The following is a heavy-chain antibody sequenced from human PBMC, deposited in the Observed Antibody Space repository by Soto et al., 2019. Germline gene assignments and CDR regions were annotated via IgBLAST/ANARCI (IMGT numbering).Heavy chain of an antibody. Sequence: QVQLVQSGAEVKKPGASVKVSCKASGYTFTGYYMHWVRQAPGQGLEWMGWINPNSGGTNYAKKFQGWVTMTRDTSISTAYMELSRLRSDDTAVYYCAREMEGYSSGWDYGMDVWGQGTTVCVSS. D-gene: IGHD6-19*01. CDR3: AREMEGYSSGWDYGMDV. CDR2: INPNSGGT. CDR1: GYTFTGYY. V-gene: IGHV1-2*04. J-gene: IGHJ6*02.